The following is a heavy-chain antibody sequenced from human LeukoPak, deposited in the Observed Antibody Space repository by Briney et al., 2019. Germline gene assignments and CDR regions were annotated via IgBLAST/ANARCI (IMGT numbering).Heavy chain of an antibody. Sequence: GGSLRLSCAASGFTFGNSWVHWVRQAPGKGLVWVSLINADGTTTTYADSVKGRFTISRDNARNTVSLQMNSLTIEDTAVYYCVVVVDTPGSDGFDVWGQGTMFAVSS. CDR2: INADGTTT. J-gene: IGHJ3*01. V-gene: IGHV3-74*01. D-gene: IGHD5-12*01. CDR3: VVVVDTPGSDGFDV. CDR1: GFTFGNSW.